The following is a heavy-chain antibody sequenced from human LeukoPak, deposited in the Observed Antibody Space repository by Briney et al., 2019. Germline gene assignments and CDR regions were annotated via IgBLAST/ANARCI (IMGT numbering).Heavy chain of an antibody. CDR2: INHSGST. Sequence: PSETLSLTCAVYGGSFSGYYWSWIRQPPGKGLEWIGEINHSGSTNYNPSLKSRVTISVDTSKNQFSLKLSSVTAADTAVYYCARGRTYGDYLTYWGQGTLVTVSS. J-gene: IGHJ4*02. CDR1: GGSFSGYY. V-gene: IGHV4-34*01. D-gene: IGHD4-17*01. CDR3: ARGRTYGDYLTY.